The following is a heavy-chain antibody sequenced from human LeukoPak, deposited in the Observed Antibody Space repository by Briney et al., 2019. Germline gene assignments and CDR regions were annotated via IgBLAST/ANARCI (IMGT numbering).Heavy chain of an antibody. CDR1: GFTFSSYS. CDR2: ISSSSGYI. D-gene: IGHD1-26*01. V-gene: IGHV3-21*01. CDR3: ARGRDSGSYFGRYYFDC. Sequence: PGGSLRLSCAASGFTFSSYSTNWVRQAPGKGLEWVSSISSSSGYIFYADSVKGRFTISRDNAKNSLYLQMNSLRAGDTAVYYCARGRDSGSYFGRYYFDCWGQGTLVTVSS. J-gene: IGHJ4*02.